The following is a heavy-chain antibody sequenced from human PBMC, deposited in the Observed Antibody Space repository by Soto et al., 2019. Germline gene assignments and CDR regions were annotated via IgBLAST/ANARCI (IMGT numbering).Heavy chain of an antibody. V-gene: IGHV1-69*02. CDR2: IIPILGIA. Sequence: SVKVSCKASGCTFSSYTISWVRQAPGQGLEWMGRIIPILGIANYAQKFQGRVTITADKSTSTAYMELSSLRSEDTAVYYCARGLAYYDILTGYPIWGQGTLVTAPQ. D-gene: IGHD3-9*01. J-gene: IGHJ4*02. CDR3: ARGLAYYDILTGYPI. CDR1: GCTFSSYT.